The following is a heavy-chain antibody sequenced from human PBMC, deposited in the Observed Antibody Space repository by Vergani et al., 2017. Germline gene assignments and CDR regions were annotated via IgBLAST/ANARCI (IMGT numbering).Heavy chain of an antibody. D-gene: IGHD5-12*01. CDR3: ARDPRQKARYSGYGKPLDY. Sequence: QLQLQESGPGLVKPSETLSLTCTVSGGSISSSSYYWGWIRQPPGKGLEWIGSIYYSGSTYYNPSLKSRVTISVDTSKNQFSLKLSSVTAADTAVYYCARDPRQKARYSGYGKPLDYWGQGTLVTVSS. J-gene: IGHJ4*02. CDR2: IYYSGST. V-gene: IGHV4-39*07. CDR1: GGSISSSSYY.